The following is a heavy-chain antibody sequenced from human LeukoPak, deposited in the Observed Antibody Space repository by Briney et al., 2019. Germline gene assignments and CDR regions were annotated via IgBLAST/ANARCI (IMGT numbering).Heavy chain of an antibody. J-gene: IGHJ4*02. CDR1: AGSISSGSYY. D-gene: IGHD3-10*01. CDR2: IYHSGGT. CDR3: ARVGLKLLWFGESHY. V-gene: IGHV4-39*07. Sequence: SETLSLTCTLSAGSISSGSYYWGWIRQPPGKGLEWIGRIYHSGGTHYNPSLKSRVTISLDTSKSQYSLKLSSVTAADTAVYYCARVGLKLLWFGESHYWGQGTLVTVSS.